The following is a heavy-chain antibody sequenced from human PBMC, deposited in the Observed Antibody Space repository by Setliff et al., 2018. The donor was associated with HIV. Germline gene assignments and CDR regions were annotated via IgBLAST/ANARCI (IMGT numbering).Heavy chain of an antibody. V-gene: IGHV4-59*01. CDR2: IYYSGSA. Sequence: PSQTLSLPCTVSGASMSSFFWTWIRQSPGKGLEWIAFIYYSGSANYNSALRSRVTISVDTSNNQFSLKMNSVTAADTAVYYCASLGYCSSPNCYYQYFQHWGQGTLVTVSS. D-gene: IGHD2-2*01. CDR3: ASLGYCSSPNCYYQYFQH. CDR1: GASMSSFF. J-gene: IGHJ1*01.